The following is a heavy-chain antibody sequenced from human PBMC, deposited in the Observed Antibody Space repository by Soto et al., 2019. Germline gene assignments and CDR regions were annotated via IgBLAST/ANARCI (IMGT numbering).Heavy chain of an antibody. J-gene: IGHJ4*02. Sequence: QVQLQESGPGLVKPSETLLLTCSVSGGSINNYYWSWIRQPPGKGLEFIGFIYYAGTTTYNRSLMSRVTISVDMSKNQFSLKLSSVTAADTAVYYCARLGGYYQALDSWGQGTLVTVSS. CDR2: IYYAGTT. V-gene: IGHV4-59*08. CDR3: ARLGGYYQALDS. D-gene: IGHD3-22*01. CDR1: GGSINNYY.